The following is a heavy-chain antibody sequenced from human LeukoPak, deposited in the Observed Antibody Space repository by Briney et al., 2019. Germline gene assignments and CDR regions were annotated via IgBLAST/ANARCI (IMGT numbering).Heavy chain of an antibody. Sequence: ASVKVSCKASGYTFTSYGISWVRQAPGQGLEWMGWISAYNGNTNYAQKLQGRVTMTTDTSTSTDYMELRSLRSDDTAVYYCARGRRGYSYGYCDYWGQGTLVTVSS. D-gene: IGHD5-18*01. V-gene: IGHV1-18*04. CDR1: GYTFTSYG. J-gene: IGHJ4*02. CDR3: ARGRRGYSYGYCDY. CDR2: ISAYNGNT.